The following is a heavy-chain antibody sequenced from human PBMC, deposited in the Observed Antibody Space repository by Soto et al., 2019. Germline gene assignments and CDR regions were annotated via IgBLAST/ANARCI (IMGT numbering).Heavy chain of an antibody. J-gene: IGHJ4*02. Sequence: SQTLSLTCAISGDSVSSNSAAWNWIRQSPSRGLEWLGRTYYRSKWYNDYAVSVKSRITINPDTSENQFSLQLNSVTPEDTAVYYCARGRGWGIAAAGRVDYWGQGTLVTVSS. CDR3: ARGRGWGIAAAGRVDY. D-gene: IGHD6-13*01. CDR2: TYYRSKWYN. V-gene: IGHV6-1*01. CDR1: GDSVSSNSAA.